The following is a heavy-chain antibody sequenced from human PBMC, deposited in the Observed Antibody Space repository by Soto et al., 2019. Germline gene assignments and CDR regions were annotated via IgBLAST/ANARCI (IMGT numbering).Heavy chain of an antibody. V-gene: IGHV4-34*01. CDR1: CGSFSGYY. Sequence: PSETLSLTCAFYCGSFSGYYWSWIRQPPGKGLEWIGEINHSGSTNYNPSLKSRVTISVDTSKNQFSLKLSSVTAADTAVYYCARGRVLVPYYDFWSGYYEYNWFDPWGQGTLVTVSS. CDR3: ARGRVLVPYYDFWSGYYEYNWFDP. CDR2: INHSGST. J-gene: IGHJ5*02. D-gene: IGHD3-3*01.